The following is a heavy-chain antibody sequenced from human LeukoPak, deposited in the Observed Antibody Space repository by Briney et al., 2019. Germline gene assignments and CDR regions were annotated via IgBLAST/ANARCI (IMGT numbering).Heavy chain of an antibody. Sequence: GGSLRLSCAASGLTFSSHWMHWVRQAPGKGLEWVSAISGSGGSTYYADSVKGRFTISRDNSKNTLYLQMNSLRAEDTAVYYCAKDPGDEPIDYWGQGTLVTVSS. V-gene: IGHV3-23*01. CDR1: GLTFSSHW. CDR3: AKDPGDEPIDY. J-gene: IGHJ4*02. D-gene: IGHD1-14*01. CDR2: ISGSGGST.